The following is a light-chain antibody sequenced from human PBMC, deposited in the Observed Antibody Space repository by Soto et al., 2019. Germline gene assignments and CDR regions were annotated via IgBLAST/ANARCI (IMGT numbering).Light chain of an antibody. V-gene: IGKV3-20*01. Sequence: EIVMTQSPATLSVSPGERVTLSCRASQSAISNLAWYQQKPGQAPRLLIYGASSRATGIPDRFSGSGSGTDFTLTISRLEPEDFAVYYCQQYGSSPLFTFGPGTKVDIK. CDR2: GAS. CDR1: QSAISN. CDR3: QQYGSSPLFT. J-gene: IGKJ3*01.